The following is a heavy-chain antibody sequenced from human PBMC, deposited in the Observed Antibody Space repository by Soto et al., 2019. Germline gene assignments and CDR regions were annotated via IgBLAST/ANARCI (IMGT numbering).Heavy chain of an antibody. Sequence: QVQLVESGGGVVQPGRSLRLSCAASGFTFSSYGMHWVRQAPGKGLEWVAVISYDGSNKYYADSVKGRFTISRDNSKNTLYLQMNSLRAEDTAVYYCAKAQPDYATVTTAISYWGQGTRVTVSS. CDR1: GFTFSSYG. D-gene: IGHD4-17*01. J-gene: IGHJ4*02. V-gene: IGHV3-30*18. CDR3: AKAQPDYATVTTAISY. CDR2: ISYDGSNK.